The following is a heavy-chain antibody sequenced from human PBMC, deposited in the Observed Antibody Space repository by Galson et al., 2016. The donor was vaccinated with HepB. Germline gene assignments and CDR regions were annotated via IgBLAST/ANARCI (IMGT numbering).Heavy chain of an antibody. CDR2: ISGNSDTT. Sequence: SLRLSCAASGFTFSNFVMGWVRQAPGKGLEWVSSISGNSDTTHNADSARGRFTISRDNSKNTLFLRMNSVGVEDTAVYFCAKSGFFGELDKWGQGTGVVVSS. CDR1: GFTFSNFV. J-gene: IGHJ4*02. V-gene: IGHV3-23*01. D-gene: IGHD3-10*01. CDR3: AKSGFFGELDK.